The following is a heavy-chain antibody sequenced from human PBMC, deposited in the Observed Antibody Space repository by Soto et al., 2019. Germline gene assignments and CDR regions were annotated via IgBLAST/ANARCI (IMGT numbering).Heavy chain of an antibody. CDR1: GGSISSGGYY. Sequence: PSETLSLTCTVSGGSISSGGYYWSWIRQYPGKGLEWIGYIHHTGTTNYNPSLKSRVTISVDTSKNQFSLKLSSVTAADTAVYYCARHPWRSGTFDYWGQGTLVTVSS. CDR2: IHHTGTT. D-gene: IGHD6-25*01. V-gene: IGHV4-31*03. J-gene: IGHJ4*02. CDR3: ARHPWRSGTFDY.